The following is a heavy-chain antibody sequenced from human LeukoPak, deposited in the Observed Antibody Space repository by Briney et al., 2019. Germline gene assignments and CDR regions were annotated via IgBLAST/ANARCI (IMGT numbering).Heavy chain of an antibody. D-gene: IGHD6-19*01. Sequence: ASVKVSCKASGGTFSSYAISWVRQAPGQGLEWMGRIIPILGIANYAQKFQGRVTITADKSTSTAYMELSSLRSEDTAVYYCAKIGQWLVLGRTENDYWGQGTLVTVSS. CDR1: GGTFSSYA. CDR2: IIPILGIA. J-gene: IGHJ4*02. CDR3: AKIGQWLVLGRTENDY. V-gene: IGHV1-69*04.